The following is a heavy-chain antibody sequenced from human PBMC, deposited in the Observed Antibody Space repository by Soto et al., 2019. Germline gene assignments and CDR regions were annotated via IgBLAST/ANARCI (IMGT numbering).Heavy chain of an antibody. Sequence: EIQSVESGGDLVKSGGSLRLSCAASGFAFSSYTMNWVRQAPGKGLEWISSISSAGDSTHYADSVKGRFTVTRDSAKNSMFLQMHSLRVEDTAVYYCARDVSLLVILDSWGQGTLVTVSS. V-gene: IGHV3-21*06. J-gene: IGHJ5*02. CDR2: ISSAGDST. D-gene: IGHD2-15*01. CDR3: ARDVSLLVILDS. CDR1: GFAFSSYT.